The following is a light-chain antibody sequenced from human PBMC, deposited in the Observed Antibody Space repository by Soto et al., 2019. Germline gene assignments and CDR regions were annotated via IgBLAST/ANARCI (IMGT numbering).Light chain of an antibody. CDR3: SSYTGEYIVV. CDR2: DVS. J-gene: IGLJ2*01. CDR1: TSDVGAYNY. V-gene: IGLV2-11*01. Sequence: QSVLTQPRSVSGSPGQSVTISCTGTTSDVGAYNYVSWYQQHPGKAPKLMIYDVSQRPSGVPDRFSGSKSGNKASLTISGLQAEDEADYYCSSYTGEYIVVFGGGTKLTVL.